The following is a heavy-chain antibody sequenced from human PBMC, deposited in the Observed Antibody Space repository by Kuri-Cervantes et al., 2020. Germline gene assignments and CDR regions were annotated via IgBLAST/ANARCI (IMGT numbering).Heavy chain of an antibody. Sequence: ASVKVSCKGSGYTFPNFAIHWVRQAPGQRLEWMGWINAGNGKTESSQKFQNRVSITRDTSASTAYMELSRLRSEDTAVYYCARDSVPYSGYDYGCAFDIWGQGTMVTVSS. CDR2: INAGNGKT. CDR3: ARDSVPYSGYDYGCAFDI. V-gene: IGHV1-3*01. J-gene: IGHJ3*02. CDR1: GYTFPNFA. D-gene: IGHD5-12*01.